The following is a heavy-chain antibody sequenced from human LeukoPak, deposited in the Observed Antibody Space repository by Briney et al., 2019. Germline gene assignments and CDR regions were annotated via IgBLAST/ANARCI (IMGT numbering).Heavy chain of an antibody. CDR1: GGSISSYY. V-gene: IGHV4-59*01. CDR3: ARSTDDGYSSGWYPTPIDY. D-gene: IGHD6-19*01. J-gene: IGHJ4*02. Sequence: PSETLSLTCTVSGGSISSYYWSWIRQPPGKGLEWIGYIYYSGSTNYNPSLKSRVTISVDTSKNQFSLKLSSVTAADTAVYYCARSTDDGYSSGWYPTPIDYWGQGTLVTVSS. CDR2: IYYSGST.